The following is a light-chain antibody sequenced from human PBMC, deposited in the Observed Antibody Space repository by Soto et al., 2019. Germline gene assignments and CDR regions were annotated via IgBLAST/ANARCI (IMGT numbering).Light chain of an antibody. CDR2: AAS. V-gene: IGKV1-39*01. J-gene: IGKJ1*01. CDR3: QPSYSTPKT. CDR1: QSISSY. Sequence: DIQMTQSPSSLSASVGDRVTITSRASQSISSYLNWYQQKPGKAPKLLIYAASSLQSGVPSRFSGSGSGTDFTLTISSLQPEDFATYYCQPSYSTPKTFGQGTKV.